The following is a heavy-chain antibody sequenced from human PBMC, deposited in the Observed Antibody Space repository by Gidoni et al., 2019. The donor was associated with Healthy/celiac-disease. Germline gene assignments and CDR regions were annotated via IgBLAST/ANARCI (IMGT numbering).Heavy chain of an antibody. CDR2: IRSRGRTI. Sequence: QVQLVESGGGLVKPGGSLRLSCAASGFPFSAYYMSWIRQAPGKGLGWVSYIRSRGRTIYYADSVKGRFTISRDNAKNSLYLQMNSLRAEDTAVYDCARVSPPAAPGTGYYFDYWGQGTLVTVSS. CDR1: GFPFSAYY. D-gene: IGHD2-2*01. CDR3: ARVSPPAAPGTGYYFDY. V-gene: IGHV3-11*01. J-gene: IGHJ4*02.